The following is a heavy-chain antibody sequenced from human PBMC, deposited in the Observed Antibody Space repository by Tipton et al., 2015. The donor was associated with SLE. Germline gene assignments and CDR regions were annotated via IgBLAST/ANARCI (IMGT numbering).Heavy chain of an antibody. CDR1: GYTFSSHE. J-gene: IGHJ3*02. CDR3: TNTNFGVFDI. Sequence: SLRLSCVGSGYTFSSHEMNWVRQAPGKGLEWVSYISSSGGTIYYADSVKGRITINPDTSKNQFSLQLNSVTPEDTAVYYCTNTNFGVFDIWGQGTMVTVSS. V-gene: IGHV3-48*03. CDR2: ISSSGGTI. D-gene: IGHD4-11*01.